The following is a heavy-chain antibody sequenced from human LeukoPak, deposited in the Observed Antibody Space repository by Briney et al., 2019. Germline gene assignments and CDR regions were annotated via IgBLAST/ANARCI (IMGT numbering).Heavy chain of an antibody. CDR1: GFTVSSNF. V-gene: IGHV3-66*02. Sequence: PGGSLRLSCAASGFTVSSNFMSWVRQAPGKGLEWVSLIYGGGSTCYADSVKGRFTISRDNSKNTLYLQMNSLRAEDTAVYYCAAGIVAAFGVFDYWGQGTLVTVSS. CDR3: AAGIVAAFGVFDY. CDR2: IYGGGST. D-gene: IGHD1-26*01. J-gene: IGHJ4*02.